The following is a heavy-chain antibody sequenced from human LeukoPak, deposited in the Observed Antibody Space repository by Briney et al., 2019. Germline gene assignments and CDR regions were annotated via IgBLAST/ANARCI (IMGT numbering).Heavy chain of an antibody. CDR1: GFIVSSNY. CDR2: IYSDGST. V-gene: IGHV3-53*01. J-gene: IGHJ4*02. D-gene: IGHD2-15*01. Sequence: GGSLRLSCAASGFIVSSNYMSWVRQAPGKGLEWVSVIYSDGSTYYADSVKGRFTVSRDNSKNTVYLQVNSLRAEDTAVYYCARDPLYCSGGSCYFGVWGQGTLVTVSS. CDR3: ARDPLYCSGGSCYFGV.